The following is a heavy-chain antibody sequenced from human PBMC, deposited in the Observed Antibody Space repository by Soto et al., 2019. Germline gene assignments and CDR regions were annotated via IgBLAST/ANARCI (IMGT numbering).Heavy chain of an antibody. CDR2: INHSGST. D-gene: IGHD3-16*02. CDR3: ARGVSYDYIWGSYRKGHNWFDP. CDR1: GGSFSGYY. V-gene: IGHV4-34*01. Sequence: SETLSLTCAVYGGSFSGYYWSWIRQPPGKGLEWIGEINHSGSTNYNPSLKSRVTISVDTSKNQFSLKLSSVTAADTAVYYCARGVSYDYIWGSYRKGHNWFDPWGQGTLVTVSS. J-gene: IGHJ5*02.